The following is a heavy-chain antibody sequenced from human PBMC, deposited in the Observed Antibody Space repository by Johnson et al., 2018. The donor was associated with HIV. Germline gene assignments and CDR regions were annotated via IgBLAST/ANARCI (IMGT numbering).Heavy chain of an antibody. CDR3: ARTYSSSWLRDAFDI. Sequence: HVQLLESGGGVVQPGRSLRLSCAASGFTFSSYAMHWVRQAPGKGLEWVAVISYDGSNKYYADSVKGRFTISRDNSKNTLYLQMNSLRAEDTAVYYCARTYSSSWLRDAFDIWGQGTMVTVSS. D-gene: IGHD6-13*01. CDR1: GFTFSSYA. J-gene: IGHJ3*02. CDR2: ISYDGSNK. V-gene: IGHV3-30-3*01.